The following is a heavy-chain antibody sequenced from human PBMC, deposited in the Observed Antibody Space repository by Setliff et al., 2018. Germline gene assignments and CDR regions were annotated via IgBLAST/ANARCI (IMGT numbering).Heavy chain of an antibody. D-gene: IGHD1-26*01. CDR1: GGSFSGYY. J-gene: IGHJ4*02. CDR3: ARGPRYSGSYYVNY. CDR2: INHSGSS. V-gene: IGHV4-34*01. Sequence: SETLSLTCAVYGGSFSGYYWTWIRQPPGKGLEWIGAINHSGSSNYNPSLKSRVTISVDTSKNQFSLNLSSVTAADTAVYYCARGPRYSGSYYVNYWGQGTLVTVSS.